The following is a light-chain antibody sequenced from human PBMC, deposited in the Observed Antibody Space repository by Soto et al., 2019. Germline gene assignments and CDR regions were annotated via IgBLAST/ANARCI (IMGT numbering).Light chain of an antibody. V-gene: IGLV1-40*01. Sequence: QSVLTQPPSVSGAPGQRVTNSCTGSSSNIGAGYEVHWYQQLPGTAPKLLIYGNTNRPSGVPDRFSGSKSGTSASLAITGLQAEDEADYYCQSYDSSLSGYVFGTGTKLTVL. J-gene: IGLJ1*01. CDR1: SSNIGAGYE. CDR2: GNT. CDR3: QSYDSSLSGYV.